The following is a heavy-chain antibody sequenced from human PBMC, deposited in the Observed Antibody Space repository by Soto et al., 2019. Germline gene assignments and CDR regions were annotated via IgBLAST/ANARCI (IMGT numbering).Heavy chain of an antibody. CDR3: ARALYYYDSSGYFDY. CDR1: GGSISSYY. V-gene: IGHV4-59*01. Sequence: TLSLTCTVSGGSISSYYWSWIRQPPGKGLEWIGYIYYSGSTNYNPSLKSRVTISVDTSKNQFSLKLSSVTAADTAVYYCARALYYYDSSGYFDYWGQGTLVTVSS. D-gene: IGHD3-22*01. CDR2: IYYSGST. J-gene: IGHJ4*02.